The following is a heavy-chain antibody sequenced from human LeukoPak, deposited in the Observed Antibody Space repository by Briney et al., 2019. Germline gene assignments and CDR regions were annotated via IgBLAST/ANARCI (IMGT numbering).Heavy chain of an antibody. CDR3: ARRTVTTGPPYYYYYYYMDV. CDR2: ISSSSSTI. J-gene: IGHJ6*03. CDR1: GFTFSSYA. V-gene: IGHV3-48*01. D-gene: IGHD4-17*01. Sequence: GGSLRLSCAASGFTFSSYAMSWVRQAPGKGLEWVSYISSSSSTIYYADSVKGRFTISRDNAKNSLYLQMNSLRAEDTAVYYCARRTVTTGPPYYYYYYYMDVWGKGTTVTVSS.